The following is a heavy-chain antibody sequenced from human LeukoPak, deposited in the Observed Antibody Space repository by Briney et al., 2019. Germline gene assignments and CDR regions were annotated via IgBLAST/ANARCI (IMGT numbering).Heavy chain of an antibody. CDR3: ATLMYYDFWSGYPDY. CDR1: GFTFSSYA. J-gene: IGHJ4*02. D-gene: IGHD3-3*01. V-gene: IGHV3-23*01. Sequence: GGSLRLSCAASGFTFSSYAMSWVRQAPGKGLEWVSAISGSGGSTIYYADSVKGRFTISRDNAKNSLYLQMNSLRAEDTAVYYCATLMYYDFWSGYPDYWGQGTLVTVSS. CDR2: ISGSGGSTI.